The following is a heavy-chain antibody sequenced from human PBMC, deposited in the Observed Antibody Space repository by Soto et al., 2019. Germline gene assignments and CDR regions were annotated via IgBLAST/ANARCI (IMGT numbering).Heavy chain of an antibody. D-gene: IGHD6-13*01. CDR2: ISGSGGST. J-gene: IGHJ4*02. CDR1: GFTFSSYA. CDR3: AKENGYSSSWFEFDY. V-gene: IGHV3-23*01. Sequence: EVQLLESGGGLVQPGGSLRLSCAASGFTFSSYAMSWVRQAPGKGLEWVSAISGSGGSTYYADSVKGWFTSSRDNSKNTLYLQMNSLRAEDTAVYYCAKENGYSSSWFEFDYWGQGTLVTVSS.